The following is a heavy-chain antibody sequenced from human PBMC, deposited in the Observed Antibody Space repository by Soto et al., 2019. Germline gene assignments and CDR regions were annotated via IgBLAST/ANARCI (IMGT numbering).Heavy chain of an antibody. CDR3: ARGRGYYDSSGYPGRAFEI. Sequence: QVQLQESGPGLVKPSQTLSLTCTVSGGSISSGGYYWSWIRQHPGKGLEWIGYIYYSGSTYYNPSLKSRVTISVDTSKNQSSLKLSSVTAADTSVYYCARGRGYYDSSGYPGRAFEIWGQGTKVTV. CDR1: GGSISSGGYY. D-gene: IGHD3-22*01. J-gene: IGHJ3*02. CDR2: IYYSGST. V-gene: IGHV4-31*03.